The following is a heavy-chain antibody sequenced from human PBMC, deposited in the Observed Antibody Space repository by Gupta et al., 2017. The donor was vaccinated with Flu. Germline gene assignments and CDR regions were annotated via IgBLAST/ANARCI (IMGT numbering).Heavy chain of an antibody. D-gene: IGHD2-15*01. CDR1: GFTFSSYA. CDR2: ISGSGGGT. J-gene: IGHJ6*02. V-gene: IGHV3-23*01. CDR3: AKDRCSGGSCYSSLDV. Sequence: EVQLLESGGGLVQPGGSLRLSCAASGFTFSSYAMSWVRQAPGKGLEWVSAISGSGGGTYYADSVKGRFTISRDNSKNTLYLQMNSLRAEDTAVYYCAKDRCSGGSCYSSLDVWGQGTTVTVS.